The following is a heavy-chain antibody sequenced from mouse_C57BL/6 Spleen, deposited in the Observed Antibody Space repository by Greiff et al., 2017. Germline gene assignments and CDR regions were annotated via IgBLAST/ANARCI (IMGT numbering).Heavy chain of an antibody. Sequence: QVQLQQSGAELVKPGASVKLSCKASGYTFTSYWMHWVKQRPGQGLEWIGMIHPNSGSTNYNEKFKSKATLTVDKSSSTAYMQLSSLTSEDSAVYYCARGAQATFYYAMDYWGQGTSVTVSS. D-gene: IGHD3-2*02. CDR3: ARGAQATFYYAMDY. J-gene: IGHJ4*01. V-gene: IGHV1-64*01. CDR2: IHPNSGST. CDR1: GYTFTSYW.